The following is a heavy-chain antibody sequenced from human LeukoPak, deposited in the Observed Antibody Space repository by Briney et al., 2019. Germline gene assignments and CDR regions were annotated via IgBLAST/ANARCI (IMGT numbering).Heavy chain of an antibody. Sequence: SETLSLTCTVSGGSISSYYWRWIRQPPGKGLEWIGSIYHSGSTYYNPSLKSRVTISVDTSKNQFSLKLSSVTAADTAVYYCAREISYSSSWYPFDYWGQGTLVTVSS. V-gene: IGHV4-38-2*02. J-gene: IGHJ4*02. CDR2: IYHSGST. D-gene: IGHD6-13*01. CDR3: AREISYSSSWYPFDY. CDR1: GGSISSYY.